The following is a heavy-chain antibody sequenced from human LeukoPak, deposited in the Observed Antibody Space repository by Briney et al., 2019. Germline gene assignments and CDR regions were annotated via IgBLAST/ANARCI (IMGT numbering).Heavy chain of an antibody. J-gene: IGHJ2*01. CDR1: GCSISSSRSY. CDR2: IYYSGST. V-gene: IGHV4-39*02. CDR3: ARPIGVRGSWFFDL. D-gene: IGHD3-3*01. Sequence: SETLSLTCTVSGCSISSSRSYWGWIRQPPGKGLVWIGSIYYSGSTYYNPSLKSRVTISLDMSKNHFSLRLSSVTAADTAVYYCARPIGVRGSWFFDLWGRGTLVTVSA.